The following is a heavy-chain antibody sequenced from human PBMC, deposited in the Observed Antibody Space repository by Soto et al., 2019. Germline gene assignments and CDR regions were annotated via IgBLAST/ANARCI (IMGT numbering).Heavy chain of an antibody. J-gene: IGHJ4*02. D-gene: IGHD6-19*01. V-gene: IGHV3-74*01. Sequence: EVQLVESGGGLVQPGGSLRLSCAASGFTFSSYWMHWVRQAPGKGLVWVSRIYNDGSSTSYADSVKGRFTISRDNAKNTLYLQMNSLRAEDTAVYYCARRRGSSGWKTHFDFWGQGTLVTVSS. CDR3: ARRRGSSGWKTHFDF. CDR1: GFTFSSYW. CDR2: IYNDGSST.